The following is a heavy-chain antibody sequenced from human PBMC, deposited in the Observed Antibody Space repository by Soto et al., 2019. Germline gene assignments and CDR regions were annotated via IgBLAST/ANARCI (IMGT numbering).Heavy chain of an antibody. CDR3: TRGGGSTKVDY. D-gene: IGHD2-2*01. V-gene: IGHV4-31*03. CDR1: GGSITSSGYY. CDR2: TSNSGST. J-gene: IGHJ4*02. Sequence: QVQLQESGPGLVKPSQTLSLTCTVSGGSITSSGYYWSWIRQHPGEGLEWIGFTSNSGSTSYNPSRQSRVTISVDTSSNQFSLNLKSVTAADTAVYYCTRGGGSTKVDYWGQGTLVNVSP.